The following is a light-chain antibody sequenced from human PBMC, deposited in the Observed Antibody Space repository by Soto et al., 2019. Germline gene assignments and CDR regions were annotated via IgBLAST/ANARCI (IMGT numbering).Light chain of an antibody. CDR1: SSDVGGYNY. CDR3: SSYTSSTTLSVV. J-gene: IGLJ2*01. V-gene: IGLV2-14*01. Sequence: QSALTQPASVSGSPGQSITISCTGTSSDVGGYNYVSWYQQHPGKAPKLMISNRFSGSKSGNTASLTISGLQAEDEADYYCSSYTSSTTLSVVFGGGTKVTVL.